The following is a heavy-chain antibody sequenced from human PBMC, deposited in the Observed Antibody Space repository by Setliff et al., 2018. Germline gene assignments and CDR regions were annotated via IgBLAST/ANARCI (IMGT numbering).Heavy chain of an antibody. D-gene: IGHD6-19*01. Sequence: ASETLSLTCTVSGGSISSYYWSWIRQPAGKGLEWIGHIYIGGSASYNPSLKSRVTMSIDTSKNQFSLKLNSVTAADMAVYYCAREQWLDPPGYYYMDVWAKGTTVTVSS. CDR1: GGSISSYY. CDR3: AREQWLDPPGYYYMDV. J-gene: IGHJ6*03. V-gene: IGHV4-4*07. CDR2: IYIGGSA.